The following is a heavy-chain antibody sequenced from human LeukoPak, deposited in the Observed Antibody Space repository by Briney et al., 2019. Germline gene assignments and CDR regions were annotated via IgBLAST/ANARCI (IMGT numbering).Heavy chain of an antibody. Sequence: SETLSLTCSVSGVYFSSSGCYWGWIRQPPGKGLEWIGYIYYSGSTYYNPSLKSRVTISVDTSKNQFSLKLSSVTAADTAVYYCAREVITAQNFDYWGQGTLVTVSS. CDR3: AREVITAQNFDY. V-gene: IGHV4-31*03. J-gene: IGHJ4*02. D-gene: IGHD1-20*01. CDR1: GVYFSSSGCY. CDR2: IYYSGST.